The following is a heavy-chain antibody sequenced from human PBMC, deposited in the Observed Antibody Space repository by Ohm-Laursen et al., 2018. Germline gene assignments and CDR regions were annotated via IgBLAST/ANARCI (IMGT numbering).Heavy chain of an antibody. Sequence: SLRLSCAASGFNFRGDWMSWVRQAPGKGPAWVANLNPGGSDKYYVDSVKGRFTISRDNSKNSLYLQMSSLTAEDTVVYFCARDGDGYLHWGQGTLVTVSS. J-gene: IGHJ4*02. CDR2: LNPGGSDK. CDR3: ARDGDGYLH. D-gene: IGHD2-21*01. CDR1: GFNFRGDW. V-gene: IGHV3-7*01.